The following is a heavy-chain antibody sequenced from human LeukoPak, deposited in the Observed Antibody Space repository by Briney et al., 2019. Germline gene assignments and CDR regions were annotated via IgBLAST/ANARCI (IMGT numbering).Heavy chain of an antibody. D-gene: IGHD6-19*01. CDR3: ARDYGSGWFGY. CDR2: ISSSGSTI. J-gene: IGHJ4*02. V-gene: IGHV3-48*03. CDR1: GFTFSSYE. Sequence: GGSLRLSCAASGFTFSSYEMNWVRQAPGKGLEWVSYISSSGSTIYYADSVKGRFTISRDNAKNSLYLQMNSLRAEDTAVYYCARDYGSGWFGYWGQGTLVTVSS.